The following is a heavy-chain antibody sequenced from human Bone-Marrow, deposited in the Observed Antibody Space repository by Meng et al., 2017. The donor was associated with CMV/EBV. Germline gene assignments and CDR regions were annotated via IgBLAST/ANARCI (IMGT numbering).Heavy chain of an antibody. Sequence: ASVKVSCKASGYTFTSYGISWVRQAPGQGLEWMGWISAYNGNTNYAQKLQGRVTMTTDTSTSTAYMELRSLRSDDTAVYYCARLPGYCSSTSCYRYYYYYGMDVCGQGTTVTASS. CDR2: ISAYNGNT. J-gene: IGHJ6*02. CDR3: ARLPGYCSSTSCYRYYYYYGMDV. CDR1: GYTFTSYG. V-gene: IGHV1-18*01. D-gene: IGHD2-2*01.